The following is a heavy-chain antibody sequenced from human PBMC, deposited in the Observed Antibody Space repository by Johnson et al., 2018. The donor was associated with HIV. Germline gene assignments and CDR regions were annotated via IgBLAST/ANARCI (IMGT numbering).Heavy chain of an antibody. D-gene: IGHD3-22*01. Sequence: VQLVESGGGVVRPGGSLRLSCAASGFTFSSCGMHWVRQAPGKGLEWVAVISYDGSYRYYADSVKGRFTIYRDNSKNTLYLQMNSLRAEDTAVYYCARGGVVVVGAFDIWGQGTMVTVSS. CDR3: ARGGVVVVGAFDI. J-gene: IGHJ3*02. CDR2: ISYDGSYR. V-gene: IGHV3-30*03. CDR1: GFTFSSCG.